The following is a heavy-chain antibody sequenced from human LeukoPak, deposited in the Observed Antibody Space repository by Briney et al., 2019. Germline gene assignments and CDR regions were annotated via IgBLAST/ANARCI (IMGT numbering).Heavy chain of an antibody. CDR3: ARGPDSSGYYYFDY. CDR1: GGSISSYY. J-gene: IGHJ4*02. Sequence: KPSETLSLTCTVSGGSISSYYWSWIRQPPGKGLEWIGYIYYSGSTNYNPSLKSRVTISVDTSKNQFSLKLSSVTAADTAVYFCARGPDSSGYYYFDYWGQGTLVTVSS. CDR2: IYYSGST. D-gene: IGHD3-22*01. V-gene: IGHV4-59*08.